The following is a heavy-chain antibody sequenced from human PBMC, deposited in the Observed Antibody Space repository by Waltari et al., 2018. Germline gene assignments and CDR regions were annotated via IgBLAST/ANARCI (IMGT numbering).Heavy chain of an antibody. Sequence: EVQLVESGGGLVQPGGSLRLSCVASGFTFSSYWMSWVRQAPGRGLEWVANINQDGSEKYYVDSVKGRFTISRDNAKNSLYLQMNSLRAEDTAVYYCARDRWGPDYWGQGTLVTVSS. CDR3: ARDRWGPDY. V-gene: IGHV3-7*01. CDR1: GFTFSSYW. CDR2: INQDGSEK. D-gene: IGHD1-26*01. J-gene: IGHJ4*02.